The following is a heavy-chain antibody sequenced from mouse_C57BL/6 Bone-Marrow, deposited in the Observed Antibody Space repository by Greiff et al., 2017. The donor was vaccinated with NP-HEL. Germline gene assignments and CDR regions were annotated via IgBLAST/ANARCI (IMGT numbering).Heavy chain of an antibody. CDR1: GYTFTSYD. Sequence: QVQLQQSGPELVKPGASVKLSCKASGYTFTSYDINWVKQRPGPGLEWIGWIYPRDGSTKYNEKFKGKATLTVDTSSSPAYMGRHSLTSEDSAVYFCARSIRRYFDVWGTGTTVTVSS. CDR2: IYPRDGST. V-gene: IGHV1-85*01. J-gene: IGHJ1*03. CDR3: ARSIRRYFDV.